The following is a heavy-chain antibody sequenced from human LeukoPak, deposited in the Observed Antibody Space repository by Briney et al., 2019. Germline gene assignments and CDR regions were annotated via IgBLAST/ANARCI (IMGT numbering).Heavy chain of an antibody. J-gene: IGHJ6*03. CDR2: IYTSGST. V-gene: IGHV4-4*07. D-gene: IGHD2-2*02. Sequence: SETLSLTCTVSGGSISSYYWSWIRQPAGKGLEWIGRIYTSGSTNYNPSLKSRVTMSVDTSKNQFSLKLSPVTAADTAVYYCARDYRDVVVPAAIGDYYYMDVWGKGTTVTVSS. CDR1: GGSISSYY. CDR3: ARDYRDVVVPAAIGDYYYMDV.